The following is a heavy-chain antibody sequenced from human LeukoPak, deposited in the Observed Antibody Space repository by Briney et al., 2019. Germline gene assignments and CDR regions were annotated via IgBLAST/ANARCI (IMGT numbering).Heavy chain of an antibody. V-gene: IGHV4-39*01. CDR3: ARLRSPVTILYYFDY. J-gene: IGHJ4*02. D-gene: IGHD4-17*01. CDR2: FYCSGST. CDR1: GGSISSSTYC. Sequence: SETLSLTCTVSGGSISSSTYCWGWIRQPPGKGLEWIGSFYCSGSTYYNPSLKSRVTISVDTSKNQFSLKLSSVTAADTAVYYCARLRSPVTILYYFDYWGQRTLVTVSS.